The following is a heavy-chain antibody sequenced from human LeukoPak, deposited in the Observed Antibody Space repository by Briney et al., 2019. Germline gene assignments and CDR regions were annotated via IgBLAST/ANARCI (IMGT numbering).Heavy chain of an antibody. D-gene: IGHD4-17*01. V-gene: IGHV5-51*01. J-gene: IGHJ4*02. CDR1: GYIFTDYW. CDR3: ARQYGRPFDY. CDR2: IYPGDSDT. Sequence: KTGXSLQISCKGSGYIFTDYWIGWVRQLPGKGLEWMGIIYPGDSDTRYSPSFQGQVTISVDESINTAYLQWSSLEASDTAMYYCARQYGRPFDYWGQGTLVTVSS.